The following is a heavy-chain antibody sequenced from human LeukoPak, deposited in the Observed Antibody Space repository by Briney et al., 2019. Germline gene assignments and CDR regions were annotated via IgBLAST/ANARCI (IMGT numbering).Heavy chain of an antibody. D-gene: IGHD3-10*01. V-gene: IGHV3-74*01. CDR3: ARGGDHGSGSYYNAEMIDY. CDR2: INSDGSST. J-gene: IGHJ4*02. CDR1: GFTFSSYW. Sequence: GGSLRLSCAASGFTFSSYWMHWVRQAPGKGLVWVSRINSDGSSTSYADSVKGRFTISRDNAKNTLYLQMNSLRAEDTAVYYCARGGDHGSGSYYNAEMIDYWGQGTLVTVSS.